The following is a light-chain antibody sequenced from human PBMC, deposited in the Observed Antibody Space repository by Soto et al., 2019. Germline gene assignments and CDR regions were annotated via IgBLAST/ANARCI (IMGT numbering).Light chain of an antibody. Sequence: EIVMTQSPATLSVSPGERATLSSRASQSVSSKLAWYQQKLGQAPRLLIYGASTRATGIPARVSGSGSGTEVTLTISSLQPDDFATYYCQHYNSYSEAFGQGTKVDIK. CDR3: QHYNSYSEA. V-gene: IGKV3-15*01. CDR2: GAS. CDR1: QSVSSK. J-gene: IGKJ1*01.